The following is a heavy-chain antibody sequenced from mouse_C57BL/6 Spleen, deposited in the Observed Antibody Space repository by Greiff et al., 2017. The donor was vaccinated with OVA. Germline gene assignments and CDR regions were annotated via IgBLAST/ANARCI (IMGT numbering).Heavy chain of an antibody. CDR1: GYSITSGYY. Sequence: EVQLQESGPGLVKPSQSLSLTCSVTGYSITSGYYWNWIRQFPGNKLEWMGYISYDGSNNYNPSLKNRISITRDTSKNQFFLKLNSVTTEDTVTYYCARGRPGSFDYWGQGTTLTVSS. CDR3: ARGRPGSFDY. V-gene: IGHV3-6*01. J-gene: IGHJ2*01. CDR2: ISYDGSN. D-gene: IGHD4-1*01.